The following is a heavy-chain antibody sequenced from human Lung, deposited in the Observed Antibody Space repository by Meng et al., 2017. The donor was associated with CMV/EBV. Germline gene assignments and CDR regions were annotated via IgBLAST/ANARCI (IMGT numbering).Heavy chain of an antibody. Sequence: GGSXRLSCKATGYSFTKNWIGWVRQMPGKGLEWMGVIYPGDFDTRYSPSFRGQVTISADRSITTAYLQWSSLKASDTAMYYCARLGGDGYLDAFDFWGQGXMVTVSS. V-gene: IGHV5-51*01. CDR1: GYSFTKNW. J-gene: IGHJ3*01. D-gene: IGHD5-24*01. CDR3: ARLGGDGYLDAFDF. CDR2: IYPGDFDT.